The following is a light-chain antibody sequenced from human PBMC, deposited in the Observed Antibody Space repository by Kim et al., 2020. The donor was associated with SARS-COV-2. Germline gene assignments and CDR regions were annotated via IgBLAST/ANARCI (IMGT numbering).Light chain of an antibody. CDR1: SSDVGGYNY. CDR2: DVS. J-gene: IGLJ3*02. Sequence: GPSVPLPCTGSSSDVGGYNYVSWYQHHPGKAPKLMIYDVSKWPSGVPDRFSGSKSGNTAYLTISGLQAEDEADYYCCSYAGSYTWVFGGGTQLTVL. V-gene: IGLV2-11*01. CDR3: CSYAGSYTWV.